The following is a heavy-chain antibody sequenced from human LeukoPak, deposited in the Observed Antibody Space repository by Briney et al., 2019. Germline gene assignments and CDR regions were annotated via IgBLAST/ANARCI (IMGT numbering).Heavy chain of an antibody. CDR1: GFTFSSYG. CDR3: ARGDCSGGSCYNYRRTYYFDY. CDR2: IWYDGSNK. Sequence: GRSLRLSRAASGFTFSSYGMHWVRQAPGKGLEWVAVIWYDGSNKYYADSVKGRFTISRDNSKSTLYLQMNSLRAEDTAVYYCARGDCSGGSCYNYRRTYYFDYWGQGTLVTVSS. D-gene: IGHD2-15*01. V-gene: IGHV3-33*01. J-gene: IGHJ4*02.